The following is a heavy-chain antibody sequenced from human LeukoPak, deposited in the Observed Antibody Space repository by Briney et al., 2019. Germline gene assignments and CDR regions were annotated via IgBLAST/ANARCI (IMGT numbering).Heavy chain of an antibody. CDR2: MNPNSGNT. V-gene: IGHV1-8*02. Sequence: ASVKVSCKASGYTFTSYDINWVRQATGQGLEWMGWMNPNSGNTGHAQKFQGRVTMTRDMSTSTVYMELSSLRSEDTAVYYCARGRYSSSSHWFDPWGQGTLVTVSS. J-gene: IGHJ5*02. CDR3: ARGRYSSSSHWFDP. CDR1: GYTFTSYD. D-gene: IGHD6-6*01.